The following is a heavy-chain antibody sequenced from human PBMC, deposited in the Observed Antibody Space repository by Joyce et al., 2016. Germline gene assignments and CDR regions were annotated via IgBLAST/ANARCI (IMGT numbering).Heavy chain of an antibody. V-gene: IGHV1-46*01. CDR2: INPSDGRT. CDR1: GYTFTSYY. J-gene: IGHJ5*02. Sequence: QMQLVQSGAEIKKPGASVRVSCKASGYTFTSYYIHWGRQAPGQGREWMGLINPSDGRTNYAQKCHGRVTMTRDTATSTVYMELSSLRPEDTAVYFCARDFEGYNYGYWFDPWGQGTLVTVSS. CDR3: ARDFEGYNYGYWFDP. D-gene: IGHD5-12*01.